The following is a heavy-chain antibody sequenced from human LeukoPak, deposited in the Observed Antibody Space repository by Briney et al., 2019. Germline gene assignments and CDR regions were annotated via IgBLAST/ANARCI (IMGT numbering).Heavy chain of an antibody. V-gene: IGHV3-7*01. CDR3: ARDTPLWFGLSLDY. CDR2: IKQDGSEK. CDR1: GFTFSSYW. D-gene: IGHD3-10*01. Sequence: PWGSLRLSCAASGFTFSSYWMSWVRQAPGKGLEWVANIKQDGSEKYYVDSVKGRFTISRDNAKNSLYLQMNSLRAEDTAVYYCARDTPLWFGLSLDYWGQGTLVTVSS. J-gene: IGHJ4*02.